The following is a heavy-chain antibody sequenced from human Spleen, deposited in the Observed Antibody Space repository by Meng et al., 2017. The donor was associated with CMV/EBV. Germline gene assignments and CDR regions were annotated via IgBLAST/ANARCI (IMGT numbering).Heavy chain of an antibody. CDR2: SYYTGA. CDR1: GGSIKNPNYY. J-gene: IGHJ4*02. CDR3: ARMRGSGSEDY. D-gene: IGHD3-10*01. V-gene: IGHV4-31*03. Sequence: SETLSLTCTVSGGSIKNPNYYWSWNRHQPGKGLEWLGYSYYTGAYYNPSLASRIFISLDSSSNRYSLTLRAVTAADTALYFCARMRGSGSEDYWGPGTLVTVSS.